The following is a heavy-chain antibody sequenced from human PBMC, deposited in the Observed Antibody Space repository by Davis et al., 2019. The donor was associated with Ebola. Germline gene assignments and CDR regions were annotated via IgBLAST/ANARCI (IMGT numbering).Heavy chain of an antibody. Sequence: PSDTLSPTCSVPGGPISSSSYSWSWIRQPPGKGLEWIGYIYYSGSTNYNPYLKSRVTISVDTSKNQFSLKLSSVTAADTAVYYCARGPAGYCSRTSCYDDYYGMDVWGQGTTVTVSS. CDR1: GGPISSSSYS. CDR3: ARGPAGYCSRTSCYDDYYGMDV. D-gene: IGHD2-2*01. J-gene: IGHJ6*02. V-gene: IGHV4-61*01. CDR2: IYYSGST.